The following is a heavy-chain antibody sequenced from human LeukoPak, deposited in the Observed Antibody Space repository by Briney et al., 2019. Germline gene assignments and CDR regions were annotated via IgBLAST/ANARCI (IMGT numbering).Heavy chain of an antibody. J-gene: IGHJ4*02. Sequence: PSETLSFTCTVSGGSITSYYWSWIRQPPGKGLEWIGYIYYGGSTNYNPSLKSRVTISVDTSKSQFSLKLSSVTAADTAVYYCARGGGYHRNWGQGTLVTVSS. V-gene: IGHV4-59*01. CDR2: IYYGGST. CDR1: GGSITSYY. CDR3: ARGGGYHRN. D-gene: IGHD5-12*01.